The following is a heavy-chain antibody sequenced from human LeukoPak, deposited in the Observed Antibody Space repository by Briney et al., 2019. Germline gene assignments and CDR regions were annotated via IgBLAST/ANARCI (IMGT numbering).Heavy chain of an antibody. D-gene: IGHD2-2*01. CDR1: GFSFPNYV. CDR3: AKDLRYCNRANCYGGGQDAFDI. V-gene: IGHV3-23*01. CDR2: IIGGGVTT. J-gene: IGHJ3*02. Sequence: GGSLRLSCAASGFSFPNYVMSWVRQAPGKGLEWVSSIIGGGVTTYYADSVKGRFTISRDNSNHTLYLEMDSLRAEDTAVYYCAKDLRYCNRANCYGGGQDAFDIWGQGTMVIVSS.